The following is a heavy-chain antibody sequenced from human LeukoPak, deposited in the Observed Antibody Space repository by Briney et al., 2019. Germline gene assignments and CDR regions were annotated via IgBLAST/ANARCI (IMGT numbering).Heavy chain of an antibody. J-gene: IGHJ2*01. CDR2: MNSDGGSS. V-gene: IGHV3-74*01. CDR1: GFTFSTHW. CDR3: ARGGDGSNIYWYFDL. Sequence: GGSLRLSCAASGFTFSTHWMHWARQAPGKGLEWVSRMNSDGGSSSYADSVKGRFTISRDNAKSTLYLQMNSLRAEDTAVYYCARGGDGSNIYWYFDLWGRGTLVTVSS. D-gene: IGHD5-24*01.